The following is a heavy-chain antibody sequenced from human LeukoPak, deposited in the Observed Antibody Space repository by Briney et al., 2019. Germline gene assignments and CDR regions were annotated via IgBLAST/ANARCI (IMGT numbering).Heavy chain of an antibody. CDR1: GFTFSDHY. CDR3: AKDVDVGALY. Sequence: PGGSLRLSCAASGFTFSDHYMDWVRQAPGKGLEWVGRSRNKVNSYTTEYAASVKGRFTISRDDSKKSLYLQMNSLRAEDTAVYYCAKDVDVGALYWGQGTMVTVSS. J-gene: IGHJ4*02. D-gene: IGHD1-26*01. V-gene: IGHV3-72*01. CDR2: SRNKVNSYTT.